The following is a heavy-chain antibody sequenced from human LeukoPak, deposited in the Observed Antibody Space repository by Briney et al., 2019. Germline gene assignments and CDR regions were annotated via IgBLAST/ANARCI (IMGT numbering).Heavy chain of an antibody. J-gene: IGHJ4*02. Sequence: IGYIYYSGSTYYNPSLKSRVTISVDTSKNQFSLKLSSVTAADTAVYYCARVAYGDYVAWDYWGQGTLVTVSS. V-gene: IGHV4-30-4*07. D-gene: IGHD4-17*01. CDR3: ARVAYGDYVAWDY. CDR2: IYYSGST.